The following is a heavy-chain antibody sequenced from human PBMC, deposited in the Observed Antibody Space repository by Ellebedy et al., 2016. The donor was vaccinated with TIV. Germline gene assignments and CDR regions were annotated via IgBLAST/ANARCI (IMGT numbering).Heavy chain of an antibody. J-gene: IGHJ2*01. CDR3: ARQGNYYESSAYPTNTYWYFDL. CDR2: IYSNGGT. V-gene: IGHV3-53*01. CDR1: GFSVTTNY. D-gene: IGHD3-22*01. Sequence: GGSLRLSXAVSGFSVTTNYMSWVRQAPGKGLEWVSVIYSNGGTDYADSVKGRFTISRDNSKNTLYLQMIGLRAEDTAVYYCARQGNYYESSAYPTNTYWYFDLWGRGTLVTVSS.